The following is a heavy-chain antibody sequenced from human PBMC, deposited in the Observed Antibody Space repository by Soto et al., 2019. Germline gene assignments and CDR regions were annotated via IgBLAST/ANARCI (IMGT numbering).Heavy chain of an antibody. D-gene: IGHD3-3*01. Sequence: GSLRLSCTASGLTFSTFAMSWVRQSPGKGLEWVSTISGNGGATFYADSVKGRFTISRDNSKKTLYLQMNGLRAEDTAVYYCTPRIKLFRLVKLSTWFDTWGQGTLVTVSS. CDR3: TPRIKLFRLVKLSTWFDT. J-gene: IGHJ5*02. CDR2: ISGNGGAT. CDR1: GLTFSTFA. V-gene: IGHV3-23*01.